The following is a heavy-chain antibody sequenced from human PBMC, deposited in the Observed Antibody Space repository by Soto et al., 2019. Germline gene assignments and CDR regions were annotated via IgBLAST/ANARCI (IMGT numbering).Heavy chain of an antibody. CDR1: GGTFSSYA. V-gene: IGHV1-69*13. D-gene: IGHD3-22*01. J-gene: IGHJ4*02. CDR2: IIPIFGTA. Sequence: SVKVSCKASGGTFSSYAISWVRQAPGQGLEWMGGIIPIFGTANYAQKFQGRVTITADESTSTAYMELSSLRSEDTAVYYCARAPYYYDSSGYPPDYWGQGTLVTVSS. CDR3: ARAPYYYDSSGYPPDY.